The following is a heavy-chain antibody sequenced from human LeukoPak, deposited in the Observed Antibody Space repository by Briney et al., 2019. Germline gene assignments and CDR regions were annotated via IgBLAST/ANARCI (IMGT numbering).Heavy chain of an antibody. J-gene: IGHJ3*02. CDR1: GFTFSDYY. CDR3: AREQYYYDSSGYRNAFDI. CDR2: ISSSGSTI. Sequence: PGGSLRLSCAASGFTFSDYYMSWIRQAPGKGLEWVSYISSSGSTIYYADSVKGRFTISRDNVKNSLYLQMNSLRAEDTAVYYCAREQYYYDSSGYRNAFDIWGQGTMVTVPS. D-gene: IGHD3-22*01. V-gene: IGHV3-11*01.